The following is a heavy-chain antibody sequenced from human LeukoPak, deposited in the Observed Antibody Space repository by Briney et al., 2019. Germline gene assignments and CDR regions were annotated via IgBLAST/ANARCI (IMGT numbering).Heavy chain of an antibody. J-gene: IGHJ4*02. V-gene: IGHV4-59*01. Sequence: SETLSLTCTVSGGSISSYYWSWIRQPPGRGLEWIGYIYYSGSTNYSPSLKSRVTISVDTSRNQFSLKLTSVTAADTAVYYCARSAVATPPIDYWGQGTLVTVSS. CDR1: GGSISSYY. D-gene: IGHD5-12*01. CDR2: IYYSGST. CDR3: ARSAVATPPIDY.